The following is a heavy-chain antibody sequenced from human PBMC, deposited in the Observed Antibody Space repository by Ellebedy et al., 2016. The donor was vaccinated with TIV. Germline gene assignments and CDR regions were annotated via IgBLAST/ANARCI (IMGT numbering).Heavy chain of an antibody. V-gene: IGHV3-23*01. CDR3: AKTDAGTADY. J-gene: IGHJ4*02. Sequence: GESLKISCAASGFTFSSYAMSWVRQAPGKGLEWVSAISGSGGSTYYADSVKGRFTISRDNSKNTLYLQMNSLRAEDTAVYYCAKTDAGTADYWGQGTLVTVSS. CDR1: GFTFSSYA. D-gene: IGHD6-13*01. CDR2: ISGSGGST.